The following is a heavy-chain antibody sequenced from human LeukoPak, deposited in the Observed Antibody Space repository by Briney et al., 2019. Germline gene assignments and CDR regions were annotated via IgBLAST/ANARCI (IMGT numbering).Heavy chain of an antibody. Sequence: GSLRLSCAASGFTFRNYAMNWVRQAPGRGLEWVSSIAASSGSTYYADSVKGRFTISRDNAKNSLFLQINSLRAEDTAVYYCANGGTYSSGPWGQGTLVTVSS. CDR3: ANGGTYSSGP. V-gene: IGHV3-23*01. J-gene: IGHJ5*02. CDR2: IAASSGST. CDR1: GFTFRNYA. D-gene: IGHD3-22*01.